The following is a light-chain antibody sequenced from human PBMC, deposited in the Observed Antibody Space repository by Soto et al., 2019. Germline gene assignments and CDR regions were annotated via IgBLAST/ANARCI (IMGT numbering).Light chain of an antibody. CDR2: AAS. CDR3: QQYNNWTPIT. Sequence: DIQMTQSPSSLSASVGDRVTITCRASQSISSYLNWYQQKPGKAPKLLIYAASSLQSGVPSRFSCSGSGTEFTLTISSLQSEDFAVYYCQQYNNWTPITFGQGTRLEIK. CDR1: QSISSY. V-gene: IGKV1-39*01. J-gene: IGKJ5*01.